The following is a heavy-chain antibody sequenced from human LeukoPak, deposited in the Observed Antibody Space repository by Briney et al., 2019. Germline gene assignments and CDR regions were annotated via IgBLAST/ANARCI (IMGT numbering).Heavy chain of an antibody. CDR2: ISYDGSNK. J-gene: IGHJ4*02. D-gene: IGHD4-17*01. CDR3: ARGRLTTVTPPGVY. Sequence: GGSLRLSCAASGFTFSSYAMHWVRQAPGKGLEWVAVISYDGSNKYYADSVKGRFTISRDNSKNTPYLQMNSLRAEDTAVYYCARGRLTTVTPPGVYWGQGTLVTVSS. V-gene: IGHV3-30-3*01. CDR1: GFTFSSYA.